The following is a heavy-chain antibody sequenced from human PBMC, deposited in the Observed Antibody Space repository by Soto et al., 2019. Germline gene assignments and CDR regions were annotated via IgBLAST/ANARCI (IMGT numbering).Heavy chain of an antibody. Sequence: GASVKVSCKASGYRLTSYGISWVRQAPGQGLEWMGWISGHDGNTKYTQKVQGRVTVTTDTSTGTAYMDLRSLRSDDTAVYYCEREYCRSASCYGPDFWGQGTLVTVSS. CDR1: GYRLTSYG. CDR3: EREYCRSASCYGPDF. V-gene: IGHV1-18*01. J-gene: IGHJ4*02. D-gene: IGHD2-2*01. CDR2: ISGHDGNT.